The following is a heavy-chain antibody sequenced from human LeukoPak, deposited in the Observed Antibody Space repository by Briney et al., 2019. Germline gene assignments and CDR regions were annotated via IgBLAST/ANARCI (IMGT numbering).Heavy chain of an antibody. CDR3: ARDRRFLDWLYWFDP. V-gene: IGHV1-18*01. J-gene: IGHJ5*02. Sequence: ASVKVSCKASGYTFTNYGISWVRQAPGQGLEWMGWISAYNGNTKYAQNLQGRVTMTTDTSTSTAYMELRSLRSDDTAVYYCARDRRFLDWLYWFDPWGQGTLVTVSS. CDR1: GYTFTNYG. CDR2: ISAYNGNT. D-gene: IGHD3/OR15-3a*01.